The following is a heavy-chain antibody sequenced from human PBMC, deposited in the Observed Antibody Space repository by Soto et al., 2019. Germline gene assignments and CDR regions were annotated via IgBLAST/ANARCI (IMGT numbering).Heavy chain of an antibody. D-gene: IGHD4-4*01. CDR1: GGSFSGYY. CDR3: ARGIRTTGRLDD. J-gene: IGHJ4*02. CDR2: INHSGST. V-gene: IGHV4-34*01. Sequence: SETLSLTCAVYGGSFSGYYWSWIRQPPGKGLEWIGEINHSGSTNYNPSLKSRVTISVDTSKNQFSLKLSSVTAADTAVYYCARGIRTTGRLDDWGQGTLVTVSS.